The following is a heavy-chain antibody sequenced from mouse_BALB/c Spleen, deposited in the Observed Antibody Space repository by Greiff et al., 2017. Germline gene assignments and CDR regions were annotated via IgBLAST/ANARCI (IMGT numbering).Heavy chain of an antibody. D-gene: IGHD2-2*01. CDR3: ARCGYDGPDY. CDR1: GYSFTSYW. CDR2: IDPSDSET. Sequence: QVQLQQSGPQLVRPGASVKISCKASGYSFTSYWMHWVKQRPGQGLEWIGMIDPSDSETRLNQKFKDKATLTVDKSSSTAYMQLSSPTSEDSAVYYCARCGYDGPDYWGQGTTLTVSS. J-gene: IGHJ2*01. V-gene: IGHV1S127*01.